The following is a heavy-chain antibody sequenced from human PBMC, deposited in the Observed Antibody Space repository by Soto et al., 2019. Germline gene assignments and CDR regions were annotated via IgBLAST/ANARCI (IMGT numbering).Heavy chain of an antibody. D-gene: IGHD6-13*01. V-gene: IGHV4-4*07. CDR1: GASMNSYH. Sequence: SETLSLTCTVSGASMNSYHWSWVRQPAGKGLEWIGHIHSSGSTNYNPSLKSRVTMSVDTSKNQFSLRLMSLTAADTAVYYCARDQGVAAAGITWFDPWGQGSLVTVSS. CDR2: IHSSGST. CDR3: ARDQGVAAAGITWFDP. J-gene: IGHJ5*02.